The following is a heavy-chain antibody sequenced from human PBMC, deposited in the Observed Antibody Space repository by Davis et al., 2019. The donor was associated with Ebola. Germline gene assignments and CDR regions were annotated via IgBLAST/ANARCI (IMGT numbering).Heavy chain of an antibody. CDR1: GFPFSSNG. CDR3: AKDGLRLGELE. CDR2: LRYGGRDK. V-gene: IGHV3-30*02. Sequence: PGGPLRPPCAALGFPFSSNGMHWVRKAPGKGPEWVAFLRYGGRDKYYADSVKGRFTVSRDNSKNTLYLQMNSLRAEDTAIYYCAKDGLRLGELEWGQGTLVTVSS. J-gene: IGHJ4*02. D-gene: IGHD3-16*01.